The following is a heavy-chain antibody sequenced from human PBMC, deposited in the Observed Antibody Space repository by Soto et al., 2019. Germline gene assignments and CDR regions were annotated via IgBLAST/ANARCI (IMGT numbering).Heavy chain of an antibody. Sequence: GGSLRLSCAVSGFHLEKYGMNWAPQAPGKRLHCVSPISFSGDYIYYADSEKGRFTISRDNARNSLYLKMNRLGVDDTALYFCARSTYNWNHEYWGQGTQVTVSS. CDR2: ISFSGDYI. V-gene: IGHV3-21*01. J-gene: IGHJ4*02. CDR3: ARSTYNWNHEY. CDR1: GFHLEKYG. D-gene: IGHD1-20*01.